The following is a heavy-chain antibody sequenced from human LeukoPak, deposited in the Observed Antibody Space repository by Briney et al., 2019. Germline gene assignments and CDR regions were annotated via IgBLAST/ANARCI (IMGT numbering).Heavy chain of an antibody. J-gene: IGHJ4*02. V-gene: IGHV3-53*01. D-gene: IGHD1-1*01. CDR1: GFTVSRNY. Sequence: GGSLRLSCAASGFTVSRNYMSWVRQAPGRGLEWVSVIYAGGTTYYADSVKGRFAISRDDSKNTLYLQMNRLTAEDTAVYYCARDLEGYFDYWGQGTLVTVSS. CDR3: ARDLEGYFDY. CDR2: IYAGGTT.